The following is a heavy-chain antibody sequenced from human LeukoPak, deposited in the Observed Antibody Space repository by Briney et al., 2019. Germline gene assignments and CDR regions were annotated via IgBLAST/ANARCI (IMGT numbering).Heavy chain of an antibody. CDR2: VYHNGGT. D-gene: IGHD5-12*01. CDR1: GASLCTYY. V-gene: IGHV4-59*01. Sequence: SETLSLTCTVSGASLCTYYWTWIRQTPGKGLEWIGYVYHNGGTMYRPSLKRGVTLSVDTSKTKFYLQLTSVTAADPAVYYCARAGYSGRDWGLWGQGAPVTVSS. CDR3: ARAGYSGRDWGL. J-gene: IGHJ4*02.